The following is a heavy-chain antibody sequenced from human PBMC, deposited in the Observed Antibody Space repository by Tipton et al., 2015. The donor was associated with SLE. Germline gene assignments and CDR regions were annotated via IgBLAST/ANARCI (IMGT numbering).Heavy chain of an antibody. CDR1: GAAISAYY. J-gene: IGHJ4*02. V-gene: IGHV4-59*12. CDR2: VSYSGST. Sequence: TLSLTCSVSGAAISAYYWSWIRQPPGKGLEWIGYVSYSGSTNYNPSLKSRVTISVDTSMNHLSLKLNSVTAADTAVYYCASLLWGGWPFDHWGQGTLVTVSS. D-gene: IGHD6-19*01. CDR3: ASLLWGGWPFDH.